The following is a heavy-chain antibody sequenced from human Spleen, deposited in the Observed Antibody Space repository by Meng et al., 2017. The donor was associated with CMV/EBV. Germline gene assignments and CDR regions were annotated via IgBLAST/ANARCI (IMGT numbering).Heavy chain of an antibody. V-gene: IGHV1-46*01. D-gene: IGHD6-13*01. CDR1: YTFTSYY. J-gene: IGHJ4*02. Sequence: YTFTSYYMHWVRQAPGQGLEWMGIINPSGGSTSYAQKFQGRVTMTRDTSTSTVYMELSSLRSEDTAVYYCAREMAAAGTEVYYFDYWGQGTLVTVSS. CDR3: AREMAAAGTEVYYFDY. CDR2: INPSGGST.